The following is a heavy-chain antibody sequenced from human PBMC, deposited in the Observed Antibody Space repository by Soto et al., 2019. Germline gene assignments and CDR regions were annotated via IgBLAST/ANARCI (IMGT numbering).Heavy chain of an antibody. V-gene: IGHV3-30*18. CDR3: AKGGRQWLVTSDFNY. CDR1: GFTFGDYA. Sequence: VQLVECGGGVVQPGRSLRRSCAASGFTFGDYAMHWVRQAPGKGLEWVAVVSHDGRNTHYADSVKGRFTISRDSSKNTVSLEMTSLRAEDTAVYYCAKGGRQWLVTSDFNYWGQGALVIVSS. J-gene: IGHJ4*02. CDR2: VSHDGRNT. D-gene: IGHD6-19*01.